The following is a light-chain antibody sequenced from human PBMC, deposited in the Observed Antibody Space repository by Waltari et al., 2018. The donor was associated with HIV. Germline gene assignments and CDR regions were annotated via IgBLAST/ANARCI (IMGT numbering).Light chain of an antibody. CDR2: EVT. V-gene: IGLV2-14*01. Sequence: QSVLTQPASVSGSPGQPLSISCTGASSDINYFNSVSWYQQHTGKAPKLIIFEVTNRPSGVSSRLSGSKSGNTAFLTISGLQADDEANYYCSSNTTDNIWVFGGGTK. CDR3: SSNTTDNIWV. CDR1: SSDINYFNS. J-gene: IGLJ3*02.